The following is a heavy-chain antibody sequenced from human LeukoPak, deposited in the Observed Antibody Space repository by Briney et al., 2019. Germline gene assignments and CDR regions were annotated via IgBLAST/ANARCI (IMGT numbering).Heavy chain of an antibody. V-gene: IGHV1-8*03. CDR3: ARRNYGDYLGDDY. CDR1: GYTFTSYD. D-gene: IGHD4-17*01. CDR2: MNPNSGNT. Sequence: ASXKVSCKASGYTFTSYDINWVRQATGQGLEWMGWMNPNSGNTGYAQKFQGRVTITRNTSISTAYMELSSLRSEDTAVYYRARRNYGDYLGDDYWGQGTLVTVSS. J-gene: IGHJ4*02.